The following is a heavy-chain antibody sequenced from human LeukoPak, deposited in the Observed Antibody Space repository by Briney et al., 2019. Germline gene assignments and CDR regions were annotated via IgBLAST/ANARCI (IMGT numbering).Heavy chain of an antibody. V-gene: IGHV4-59*01. CDR2: IYYSGST. J-gene: IGHJ5*02. CDR1: GGSISTYY. Sequence: PSETLSLTCTVSGGSISTYYWSWLRQPPGKGLEWIGYIYYSGSTNYNPSLKSRVTISVDTSKNQFPLKLSSVTAADTAVYYCARGSRGYGDYVYWFDPWGQGTLVTVSS. D-gene: IGHD4-17*01. CDR3: ARGSRGYGDYVYWFDP.